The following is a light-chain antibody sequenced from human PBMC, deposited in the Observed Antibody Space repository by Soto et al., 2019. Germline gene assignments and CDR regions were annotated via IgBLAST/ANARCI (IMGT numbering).Light chain of an antibody. CDR3: QQRNICPPVT. CDR2: GAS. J-gene: IGKJ5*01. Sequence: IVMTQSPSTLSVSPGERATLSCRASQSVGSNVAWYQQKPGHAPRLLIYGASSRGTAIPARFSSSGSGTDFTLTISSLEPEDFAVYYCQQRNICPPVTFGQGTRLEIK. V-gene: IGKV3-15*01. CDR1: QSVGSN.